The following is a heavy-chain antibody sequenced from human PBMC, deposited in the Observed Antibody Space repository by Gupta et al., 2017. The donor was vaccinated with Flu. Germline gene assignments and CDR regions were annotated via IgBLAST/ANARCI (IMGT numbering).Heavy chain of an antibody. V-gene: IGHV1-24*01. J-gene: IGHJ4*02. CDR1: GYTLPELS. CDR3: ATSLIRYCDGRGYFDY. D-gene: IGHD3-9*01. Sequence: QVQLVQSGAEVKKPGASVKVSCKVSGYTLPELSMHWVRQAPGKGLEWMGGFDPEDGETIYAQKFQGRVTMTEDTSTDTAYMERSSLRSEDTAVYYCATSLIRYCDGRGYFDYWGQGTLVTVSS. CDR2: FDPEDGET.